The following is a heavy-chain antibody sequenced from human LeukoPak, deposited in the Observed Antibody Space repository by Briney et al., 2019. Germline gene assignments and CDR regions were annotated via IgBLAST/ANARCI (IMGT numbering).Heavy chain of an antibody. V-gene: IGHV3-33*01. D-gene: IGHD2-2*01. CDR1: VFAFSSYG. CDR3: ARRSSSTLYYGMDV. Sequence: GRSLRLSCAAPVFAFSSYGMHWVRQAPGKRLGWVAVIWYDGNSKYYAASVKSRFTIYRDNSKNTLYLQMNSLRVEDTAVYYCARRSSSTLYYGMDVWGQGTTVTVSS. CDR2: IWYDGNSK. J-gene: IGHJ6*02.